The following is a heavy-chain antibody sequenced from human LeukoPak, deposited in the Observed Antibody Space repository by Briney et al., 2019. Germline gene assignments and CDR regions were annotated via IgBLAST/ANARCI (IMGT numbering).Heavy chain of an antibody. V-gene: IGHV3-23*01. Sequence: GGSLRLSCAASGFTFSTYAMSWVRQAPGKGREWVSGISGSGGSAYYADSVKGRFTISRDISKNTLYLQMNSLRAEDTAVYYCAKESRARGTYYFDYWGQGTLVTVSS. CDR3: AKESRARGTYYFDY. CDR1: GFTFSTYA. D-gene: IGHD1-14*01. J-gene: IGHJ4*02. CDR2: ISGSGGSA.